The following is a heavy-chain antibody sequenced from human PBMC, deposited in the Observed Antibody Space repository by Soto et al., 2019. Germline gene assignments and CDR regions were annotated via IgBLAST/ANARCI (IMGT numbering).Heavy chain of an antibody. CDR3: AKDSPYMEY. CDR2: ITHDAATR. J-gene: IGHJ4*02. Sequence: QVQLVESGGDVVQPGRSLRLSCATSGFTFSNYGMHWVRHSPGVGLEWVAAITHDAATRIYADSVKGRFTVSRDSSRNTVDLQMNSLRPEDTAIYYCAKDSPYMEYWGQGTLVTVSS. CDR1: GFTFSNYG. V-gene: IGHV3-30-3*01. D-gene: IGHD1-1*01.